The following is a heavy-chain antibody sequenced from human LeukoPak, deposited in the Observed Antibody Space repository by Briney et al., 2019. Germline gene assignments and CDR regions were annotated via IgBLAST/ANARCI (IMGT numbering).Heavy chain of an antibody. CDR1: GGSISSSSYY. D-gene: IGHD3-16*01. CDR3: ARLRFGGTYYYYYYMDV. Sequence: SETLSLTCTVSGGSISSSSYYWGWIRQPPGKGLEWIGSIYYSGSTYYNPSLKSRVTISVDASKNQFSLKLSSVTAGDTAVYYCARLRFGGTYYYYYYMDVWGKGTTVTVSS. CDR2: IYYSGST. J-gene: IGHJ6*03. V-gene: IGHV4-39*07.